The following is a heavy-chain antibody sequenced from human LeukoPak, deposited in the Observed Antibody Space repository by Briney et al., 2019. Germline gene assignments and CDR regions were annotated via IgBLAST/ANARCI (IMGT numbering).Heavy chain of an antibody. CDR1: GYTFTGYY. Sequence: GASVKVSCKASGYTFTGYYIHWVRQAPGQGLEWMGWIEPNSGGTNHAQKFQGRVTMTRETSISTAYMELTRLRSDDTAVYYCARDAAVARRSNLGYWGQGTLVTVSS. J-gene: IGHJ4*02. CDR3: ARDAAVARRSNLGY. V-gene: IGHV1-2*02. D-gene: IGHD6-19*01. CDR2: IEPNSGGT.